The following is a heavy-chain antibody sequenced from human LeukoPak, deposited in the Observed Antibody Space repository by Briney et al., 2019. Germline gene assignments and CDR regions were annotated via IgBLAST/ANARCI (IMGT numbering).Heavy chain of an antibody. CDR3: AREIVGATPFFDY. CDR2: IGSSSSYI. D-gene: IGHD1-26*01. V-gene: IGHV3-21*01. Sequence: GGSLRLSCAASGFTVSSNYMSWVRQAPGKGLEWVSSIGSSSSYIYYADSVKGRFTISRDNAKNSLYLQMNSLRAEDTAVYYCAREIVGATPFFDYWGQGTLVTVSS. CDR1: GFTVSSNY. J-gene: IGHJ4*02.